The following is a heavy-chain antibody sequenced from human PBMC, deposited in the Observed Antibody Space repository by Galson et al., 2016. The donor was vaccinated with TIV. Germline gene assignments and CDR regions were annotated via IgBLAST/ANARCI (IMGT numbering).Heavy chain of an antibody. Sequence: ETLSLTCSVSGVSINSHYWSWIRQPPRKGLEWIASIYYSGDTNTNYNPSLNSRVTISVDTSKNQVSLKLMSVTAADTAVYYCARAPYGENWYFDLWGRGTPVTVSS. CDR1: GVSINSHY. D-gene: IGHD4-17*01. J-gene: IGHJ2*01. CDR2: IYYSGDTNT. CDR3: ARAPYGENWYFDL. V-gene: IGHV4-59*08.